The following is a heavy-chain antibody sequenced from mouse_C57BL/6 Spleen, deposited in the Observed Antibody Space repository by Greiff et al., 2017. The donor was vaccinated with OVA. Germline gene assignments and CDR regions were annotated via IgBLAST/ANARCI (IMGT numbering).Heavy chain of an antibody. D-gene: IGHD1-1*01. CDR2: IYPGDGDT. Sequence: VQGVESGPELVKPGASVKISCKASGYAFSSSWMNWVKQRPGQGLEWIGRIYPGDGDTNYNGKFKGKATLTADKSSSTAYMQLSSLTSEDSAVYFCARGGDYYGSSYGYFDVWGTGTTVTVSS. V-gene: IGHV1-82*01. CDR1: GYAFSSSW. CDR3: ARGGDYYGSSYGYFDV. J-gene: IGHJ1*03.